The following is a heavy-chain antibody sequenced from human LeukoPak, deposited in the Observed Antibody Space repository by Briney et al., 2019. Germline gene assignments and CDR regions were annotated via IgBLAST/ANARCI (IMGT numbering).Heavy chain of an antibody. D-gene: IGHD3-16*01. CDR3: ARDAWFDY. CDR2: ITSSSSYI. CDR1: GSTFGTYN. Sequence: TGGSLRLSCTASGSTFGTYNMNWVRQAPGKGLEWVSSITSSSSYIYYADSVKGRFTISRDNAKNSLYLQMNSLRAEDTAVYYCARDAWFDYWGQGTLVTVSS. V-gene: IGHV3-21*01. J-gene: IGHJ4*02.